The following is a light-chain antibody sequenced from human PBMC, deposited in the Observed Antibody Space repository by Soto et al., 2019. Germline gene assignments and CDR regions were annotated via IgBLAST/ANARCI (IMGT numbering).Light chain of an antibody. V-gene: IGLV6-57*03. Sequence: NFMLTQPHSVSESPGKTVTISCTRSSGSIASNYVQWYQQRPGSAPTTVIFEDNQSPSGVPDRFSGSIDSSSNSASLTISGLKTEDEADYYCQSYDSNLWVFGGGTKLTVL. J-gene: IGLJ3*02. CDR2: EDN. CDR1: SGSIASNY. CDR3: QSYDSNLWV.